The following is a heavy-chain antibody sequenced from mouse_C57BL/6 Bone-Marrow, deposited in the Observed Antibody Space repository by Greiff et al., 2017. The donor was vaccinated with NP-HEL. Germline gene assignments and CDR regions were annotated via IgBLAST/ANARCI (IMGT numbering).Heavy chain of an antibody. CDR1: GFTFSSYG. D-gene: IGHD1-1*01. Sequence: EVKLVESGGDLVKPGGSLKLSCAASGFTFSSYGMSWVRQTPDKRLEWVATISSGGSYTYYPDSVKGRFPISRYNAKNTLYLQKSSLKSKDTAMYYCASPFYYYGSSPLDYWGQGTTLTVSS. CDR2: ISSGGSYT. V-gene: IGHV5-6*01. J-gene: IGHJ2*01. CDR3: ASPFYYYGSSPLDY.